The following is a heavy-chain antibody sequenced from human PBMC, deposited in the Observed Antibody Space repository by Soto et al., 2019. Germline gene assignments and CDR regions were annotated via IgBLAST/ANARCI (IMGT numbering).Heavy chain of an antibody. CDR1: GGSFSGYY. J-gene: IGHJ4*02. Sequence: SETLSLTCAVSGGSFSGYYWNWIRQPPGKRLEWIGEINHSGSTNYNPSLKSRVSISIDMSKNQFSLKLSSVTAADTAVYYCARRRYNSDWYFDYWGQGALVTVSS. CDR2: INHSGST. CDR3: ARRRYNSDWYFDY. D-gene: IGHD6-19*01. V-gene: IGHV4-34*01.